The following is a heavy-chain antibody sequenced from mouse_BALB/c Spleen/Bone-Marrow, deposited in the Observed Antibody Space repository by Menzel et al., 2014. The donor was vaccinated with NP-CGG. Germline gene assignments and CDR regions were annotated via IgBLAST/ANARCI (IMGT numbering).Heavy chain of an antibody. D-gene: IGHD1-1*01. CDR2: IYPGDDDT. J-gene: IGHJ3*01. V-gene: IGHV1-80*01. CDR3: AGSTPLAY. CDR1: GYAFSRSW. Sequence: ESGAELVRPGSSVKISCKASGYAFSRSWMNWVKQRPGQGLEWIGQIYPGDDDTNYSGKFKGRATLTADKSSGTAYMRLSSLTAEDSAVYFCAGSTPLAYWGQGTLVTVSA.